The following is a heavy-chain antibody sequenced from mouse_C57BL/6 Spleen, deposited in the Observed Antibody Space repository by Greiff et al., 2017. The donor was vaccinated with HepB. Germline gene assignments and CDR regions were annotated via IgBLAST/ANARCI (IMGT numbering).Heavy chain of an antibody. D-gene: IGHD2-12*01. J-gene: IGHJ4*01. V-gene: IGHV1-74*01. CDR2: IHPSDSDT. CDR1: GYTFISYW. Sequence: QVQLQQPGAELVKPGASVKVSCKASGYTFISYWMHWVKQRPGQGLEWIGRIHPSDSDTNYNQKFTGKATLTVDTSSSTAYMQLSSLTSEDSAVYYCAKGIVTTSYYYAMDYWGQGTSVTVSS. CDR3: AKGIVTTSYYYAMDY.